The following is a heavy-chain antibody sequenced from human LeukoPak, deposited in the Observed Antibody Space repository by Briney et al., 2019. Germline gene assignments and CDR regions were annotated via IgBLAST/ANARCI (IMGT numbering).Heavy chain of an antibody. Sequence: GGSLRLSCAASGFTFSSYGMHWVRQAPGKGLEWVAVISYDGSHKYYADSVKGRFTISRDNSKNTLYLQMNSLRAEDTAVYYCAKAPRGAEDYWGQGTLVTVSS. CDR2: ISYDGSHK. D-gene: IGHD4/OR15-4a*01. CDR3: AKAPRGAEDY. V-gene: IGHV3-30*18. CDR1: GFTFSSYG. J-gene: IGHJ4*02.